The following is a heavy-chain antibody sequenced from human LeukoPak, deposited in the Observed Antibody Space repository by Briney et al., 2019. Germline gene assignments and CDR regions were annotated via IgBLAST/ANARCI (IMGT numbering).Heavy chain of an antibody. J-gene: IGHJ4*02. CDR1: GGSISSYY. V-gene: IGHV4-59*08. CDR2: IYYSGST. CDR3: AAEQWTDSGGSSAPPN. D-gene: IGHD2-15*01. Sequence: KASETLSLTCTVSGGSISSYYWSWIRQPPGKGLEWIGYIYYSGSTNYNPSLKSRVTISVDTSKNQFSLKLSSVTAADTAVYYCAAEQWTDSGGSSAPPNWGQGTLVTVSS.